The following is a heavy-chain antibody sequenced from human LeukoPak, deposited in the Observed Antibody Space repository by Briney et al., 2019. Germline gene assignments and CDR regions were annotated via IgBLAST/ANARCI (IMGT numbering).Heavy chain of an antibody. D-gene: IGHD3-16*02. CDR1: GYTFTTYA. V-gene: IGHV1-18*01. Sequence: GASVKVSCRASGYTFTTYAISWVRQAPGQGLEWMGRISVYNGNTHFAQKLQGRVTMTTDTSTSTVYMELRSLRSDDTAVYYCARDQYDSVWGSYRPYFDYWGQGTLVTVSS. J-gene: IGHJ4*02. CDR3: ARDQYDSVWGSYRPYFDY. CDR2: ISVYNGNT.